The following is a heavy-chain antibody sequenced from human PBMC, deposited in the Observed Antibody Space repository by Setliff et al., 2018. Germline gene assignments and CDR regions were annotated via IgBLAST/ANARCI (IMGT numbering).Heavy chain of an antibody. CDR3: ARDQVSSGWYGAPESYFDR. Sequence: NPSETLSLTCNVSGDSMYGYYWSWIRQPPGKGLEWIGYIYKSGTTKYNPSLGSRISMSVDTSKNQFSLNLNYVTTADTAVYYCARDQVSSGWYGAPESYFDRWGQGVLGTVSS. CDR1: GDSMYGYY. J-gene: IGHJ4*02. D-gene: IGHD6-19*01. V-gene: IGHV4-59*01. CDR2: IYKSGTT.